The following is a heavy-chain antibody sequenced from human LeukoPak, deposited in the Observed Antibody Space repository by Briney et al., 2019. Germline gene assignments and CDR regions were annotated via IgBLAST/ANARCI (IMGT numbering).Heavy chain of an antibody. V-gene: IGHV4-59*01. CDR2: IYFSGST. J-gene: IGHJ4*02. Sequence: SETLSLTCTVSGGSISSYYWSWIRQPPGKGLEWIGYIYFSGSTNYNPSLKSRVTISVDTSKNQFSLKLSSVTAADTAVYHCARGGYYGSGRNFDYWGQGTLVTVSS. CDR3: ARGGYYGSGRNFDY. D-gene: IGHD3-10*01. CDR1: GGSISSYY.